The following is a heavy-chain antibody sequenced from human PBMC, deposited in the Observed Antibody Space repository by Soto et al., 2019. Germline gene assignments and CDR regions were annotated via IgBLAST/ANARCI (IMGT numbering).Heavy chain of an antibody. V-gene: IGHV4-30-4*01. CDR3: ASVPALDSGDYSFDY. CDR1: GGSISSGDYY. D-gene: IGHD4-17*01. Sequence: SETLSLTCTVSGGSISSGDYYWSWIRQPPGKGLEWIGYIYYSGSTYYNPSLKSRVTISVDTSKNQFSLKLSSVTAADTAVYYCASVPALDSGDYSFDYWGQGTLVTVSS. J-gene: IGHJ4*02. CDR2: IYYSGST.